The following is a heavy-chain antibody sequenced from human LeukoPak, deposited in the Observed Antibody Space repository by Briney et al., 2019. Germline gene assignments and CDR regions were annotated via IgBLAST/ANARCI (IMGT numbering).Heavy chain of an antibody. V-gene: IGHV4-59*07. D-gene: IGHD3-10*01. CDR2: IYYSGST. CDR3: GRANRGGAFDI. CDR1: GGSIRRYF. Sequence: PYYTLSLTCTVSGGSIRRYFWRWLRPPPGKGLEWIGYIYYSGSTNYNPPLPRRVTISVDTSKKQCSLNLTSVTAADTAVNYCGRANRGGAFDIWGQGTMVTVSS. J-gene: IGHJ3*02.